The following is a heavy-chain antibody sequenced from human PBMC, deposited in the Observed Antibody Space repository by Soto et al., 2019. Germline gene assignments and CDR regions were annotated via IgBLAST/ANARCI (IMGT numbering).Heavy chain of an antibody. CDR2: ISYDGSNK. V-gene: IGHV3-30-3*01. J-gene: IGHJ4*02. Sequence: QVQLVESGGGVVQPGRSLRLSCAASGFTFSSYAMHWVRQAPGKGLEWVAVISYDGSNKDYADCVKGRFTISRDNSKNTLYLQMNSLRAEDTAVYYCARDFYYGAGSYPDYWGQGTLVTVSS. CDR3: ARDFYYGAGSYPDY. CDR1: GFTFSSYA. D-gene: IGHD3-10*01.